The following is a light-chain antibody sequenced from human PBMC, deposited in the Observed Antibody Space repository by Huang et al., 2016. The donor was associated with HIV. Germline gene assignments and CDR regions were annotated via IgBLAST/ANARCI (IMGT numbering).Light chain of an antibody. CDR2: EAS. J-gene: IGKJ1*01. CDR3: QQRINWPRT. CDR1: QGVSSY. Sequence: EIVLTQSPATLSLSPGERATLSCRASQGVSSYLTWYQHKPGQAPRLLIYEASNRVTGIPARFSGRGSGTDFTLTISSLEPEDVAIYYCQQRINWPRTFGQGTKVEIK. V-gene: IGKV3-11*01.